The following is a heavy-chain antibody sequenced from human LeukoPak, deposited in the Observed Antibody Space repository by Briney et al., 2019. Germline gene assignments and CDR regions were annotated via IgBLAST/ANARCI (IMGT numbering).Heavy chain of an antibody. CDR3: ARDIVVAATYYYYYGMDV. Sequence: PGGSLRLSCAASGFTFSSYWMHWVRQAPGKGLVWVSRINSDGSSTSYADSVKGRFTISRDNAKNTLYLQMNSLRAEDTAVYYCARDIVVAATYYYYYGMDVWGQGTTVTVSS. CDR2: INSDGSST. V-gene: IGHV3-74*01. J-gene: IGHJ6*02. D-gene: IGHD2-15*01. CDR1: GFTFSSYW.